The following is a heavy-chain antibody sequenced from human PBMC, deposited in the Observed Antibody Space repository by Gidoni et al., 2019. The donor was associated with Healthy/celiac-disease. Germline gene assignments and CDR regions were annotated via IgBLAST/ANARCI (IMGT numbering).Heavy chain of an antibody. CDR3: ARGGIAAEFDY. V-gene: IGHV3-30-3*01. CDR2: ISYDGSNK. Sequence: QVQLVESGGGVVQPGSSLRLPCAASGFTFSSYAMHWVRQAPGKGLEWLAVISYDGSNKYYADSVKGRFTIYRDNSKNTLYLQMNSLRAEDTAVYYCARGGIAAEFDYWGQGTLVTVSS. D-gene: IGHD6-13*01. J-gene: IGHJ4*02. CDR1: GFTFSSYA.